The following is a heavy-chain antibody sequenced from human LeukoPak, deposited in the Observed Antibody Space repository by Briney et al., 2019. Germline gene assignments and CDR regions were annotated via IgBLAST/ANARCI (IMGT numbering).Heavy chain of an antibody. D-gene: IGHD2-15*01. J-gene: IGHJ6*02. CDR1: GGSFSGYY. CDR3: ARSKRVRMRPIGYCCGGSCYQDYYFYGMDV. CDR2: INHSGST. Sequence: SETLSLTCAVYGGSFSGYYWSWIRQPPGKGLEWIGEINHSGSTNYNPSLKSRVTISVDTSKNQFSLKLSSVTAADTAVYYCARSKRVRMRPIGYCCGGSCYQDYYFYGMDVWGQGTTVTVSS. V-gene: IGHV4-34*01.